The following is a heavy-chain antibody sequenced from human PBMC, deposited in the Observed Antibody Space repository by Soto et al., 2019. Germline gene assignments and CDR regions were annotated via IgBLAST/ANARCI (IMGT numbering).Heavy chain of an antibody. V-gene: IGHV3-11*01. D-gene: IGHD6-19*01. J-gene: IGHJ2*01. CDR2: ISNSATII. CDR1: GFTFSDYY. CDR3: ARPGSGWYWDWYCDL. Sequence: QVQLVESGGGLVKPGGSLRLSCAASGFTFSDYYMIWIRQAPGKGLEWVSYISNSATIIYYADSVKGRFTISRDNAKNSLYLQVSSLRAEDTAVYYCARPGSGWYWDWYCDLWGRGTLVTVSS.